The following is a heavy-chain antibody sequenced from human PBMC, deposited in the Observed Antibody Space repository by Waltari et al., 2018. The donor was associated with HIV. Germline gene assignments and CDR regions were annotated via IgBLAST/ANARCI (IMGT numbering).Heavy chain of an antibody. Sequence: QVQLVQSGAEVKKPGASVKVSCKASGYTFTSYGISWVRQAPGQGLEWMGWIGAYKGNTNYAQKLQGRVTMTTDTSTSTAYMELRSLRSDDTAVYYCARDPSRDAAIFGGLKDYWGQGTLVTVSS. D-gene: IGHD3-3*01. V-gene: IGHV1-18*01. CDR3: ARDPSRDAAIFGGLKDY. J-gene: IGHJ4*02. CDR2: IGAYKGNT. CDR1: GYTFTSYG.